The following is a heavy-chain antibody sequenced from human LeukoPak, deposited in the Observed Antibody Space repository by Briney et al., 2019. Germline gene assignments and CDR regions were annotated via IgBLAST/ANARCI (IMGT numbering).Heavy chain of an antibody. CDR3: ARTPPLWFGELFSFDY. V-gene: IGHV4-59*01. CDR2: IYYSGST. Sequence: SETLSLTCTVSGGSISSYYWSWIRQPPGKGLEWIGYIYYSGSTNYNPSLKSRVTISVDTSKNQFSLKLSSVTAADTAVYYCARTPPLWFGELFSFDYWGQGTLVTVSS. CDR1: GGSISSYY. J-gene: IGHJ4*02. D-gene: IGHD3-10*01.